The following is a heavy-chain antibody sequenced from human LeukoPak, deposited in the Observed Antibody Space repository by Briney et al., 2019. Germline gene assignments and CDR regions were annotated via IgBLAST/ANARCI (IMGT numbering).Heavy chain of an antibody. CDR2: ISWNSGSI. D-gene: IGHD3-22*01. CDR1: GFTFDDYA. CDR3: AKVMGSYYYDSSGD. V-gene: IGHV3-9*01. Sequence: GGSLRLSCAASGFTFDDYAMYWVRQAPGKGLEWVSGISWNSGSIGYADSVKGRFTISRDNAKNSLYLQMNSLRPEDSALYYCAKVMGSYYYDSSGDWGQGTLVTVSS. J-gene: IGHJ4*02.